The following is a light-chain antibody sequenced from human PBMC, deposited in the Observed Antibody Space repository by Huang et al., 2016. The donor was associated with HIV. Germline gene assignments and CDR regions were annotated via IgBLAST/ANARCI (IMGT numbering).Light chain of an antibody. CDR2: KVS. V-gene: IGKV2-30*02. Sequence: DVVMTQSPLSLPVTLGQPASISCRSSQSLVHSDGNTYLNWFQQKPGHSPRRLIYKVSNRDSGVQDRCSGSGSGNDFTLKISRVEAEDVGVYYCMQGTHWPPGTFGQGTKVEIK. J-gene: IGKJ1*01. CDR3: MQGTHWPPGT. CDR1: QSLVHSDGNTY.